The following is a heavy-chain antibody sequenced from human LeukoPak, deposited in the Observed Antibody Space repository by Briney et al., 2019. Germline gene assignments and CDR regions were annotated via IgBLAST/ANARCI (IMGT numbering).Heavy chain of an antibody. J-gene: IGHJ6*02. V-gene: IGHV4-34*01. CDR2: INHSGST. Sequence: PSETLSLTCTVSGGSISSYYWSCIRQPPGKGLEWIGEINHSGSTNYNPSLKSRVTISVDTSKNQFSLTLSSVTAADTAVYYCATRDVWGQGTTVTVSS. CDR3: ATRDV. CDR1: GGSISSYY.